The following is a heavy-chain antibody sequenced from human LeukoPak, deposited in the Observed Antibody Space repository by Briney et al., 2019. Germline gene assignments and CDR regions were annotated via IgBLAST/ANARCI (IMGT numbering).Heavy chain of an antibody. D-gene: IGHD3-22*01. Sequence: GASVKVSCKASGYTFTSYGISWVRQAPGQGLEWTGWISAYNGNTNYAQKLQGRVTMTTDTSTSTAYMELRSLRSDDTAVYYCARGLSYYYDSSGYHHFDYWGQGTLVTVSS. CDR3: ARGLSYYYDSSGYHHFDY. CDR2: ISAYNGNT. J-gene: IGHJ4*02. V-gene: IGHV1-18*01. CDR1: GYTFTSYG.